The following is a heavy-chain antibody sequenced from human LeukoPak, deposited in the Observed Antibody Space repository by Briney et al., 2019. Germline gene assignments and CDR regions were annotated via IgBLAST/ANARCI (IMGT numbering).Heavy chain of an antibody. CDR2: ISWNSGSI. CDR3: AKDKDIAVAGSWFDP. V-gene: IGHV3-9*01. D-gene: IGHD6-19*01. J-gene: IGHJ5*02. Sequence: GGSLRLSCAASGFTFGDYAMHWVWHAPGKGLEWVSGISWNSGSIGYADSVKGRFTISRDNAKNSLYLQMNRLRAEDTALYYCAKDKDIAVAGSWFDPWGQGTLVTVSS. CDR1: GFTFGDYA.